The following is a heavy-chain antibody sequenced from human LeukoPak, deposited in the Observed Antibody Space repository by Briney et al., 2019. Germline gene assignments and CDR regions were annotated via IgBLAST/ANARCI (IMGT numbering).Heavy chain of an antibody. D-gene: IGHD6-13*01. CDR1: GYTFTGYY. CDR2: MNPNSGNT. V-gene: IGHV1-8*02. J-gene: IGHJ4*02. CDR3: ARLSHGSSWSNFDY. Sequence: GASVKVSCKASGYTFTGYYMHWVRQAPGQGLEWMGWMNPNSGNTGYAQKFQGGVTMTRNTSISTAYMELSSLRSEDTAVYYCARLSHGSSWSNFDYWGQGTLVTVSS.